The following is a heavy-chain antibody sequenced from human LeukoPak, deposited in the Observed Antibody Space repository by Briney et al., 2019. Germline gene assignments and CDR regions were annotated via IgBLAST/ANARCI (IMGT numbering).Heavy chain of an antibody. CDR3: ARGRRAAPYDY. V-gene: IGHV4-59*01. CDR1: GGSISSYY. CDR2: IYYSGST. J-gene: IGHJ4*02. D-gene: IGHD2-15*01. Sequence: SETLSLTCTVSGGSISSYYWSRIRQPPGKGLEWIGYIYYSGSTNYNPSLKSRVTISVDTSKNQFSLKLSSVTAADTAVYYCARGRRAAPYDYWGQGTLVTVSS.